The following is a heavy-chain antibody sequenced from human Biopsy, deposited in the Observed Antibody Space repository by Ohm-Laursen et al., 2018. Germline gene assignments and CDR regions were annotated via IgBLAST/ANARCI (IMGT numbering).Heavy chain of an antibody. CDR3: ARASMIRGVMDVDY. CDR2: INPNSDDT. CDR1: GYTFTPYY. D-gene: IGHD3-10*01. Sequence: ASVKVSCKASGYTFTPYYIHWMRQAPGQGLEWMGWINPNSDDTNYAQKFQGRVTMTTDTSVSTAYMELSRLTFDDTAVYYCARASMIRGVMDVDYWGQGTLVIVSS. J-gene: IGHJ4*02. V-gene: IGHV1-2*02.